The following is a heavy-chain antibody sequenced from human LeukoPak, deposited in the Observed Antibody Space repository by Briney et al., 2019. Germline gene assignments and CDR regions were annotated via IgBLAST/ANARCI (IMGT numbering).Heavy chain of an antibody. CDR1: GFTFSSYW. Sequence: GGSLRLSCAASGFTFSSYWMHWVRQAPGKGLVWVSVIYSGGSTYYADSVKGRFTISRDNSKNTLYLQMNSLRAEDTAVYYCARVYYYDSSGSHDAFDIWGQGTMVTVSS. V-gene: IGHV3-53*01. D-gene: IGHD3-22*01. CDR2: IYSGGST. CDR3: ARVYYYDSSGSHDAFDI. J-gene: IGHJ3*02.